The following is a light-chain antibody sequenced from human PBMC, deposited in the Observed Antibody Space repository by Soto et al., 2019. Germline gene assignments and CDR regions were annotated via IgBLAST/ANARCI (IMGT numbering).Light chain of an antibody. CDR1: QSLSGW. J-gene: IGKJ1*01. V-gene: IGKV1-5*03. CDR2: MAS. Sequence: IQMTQSPSTLSACVGDRVTITCRASQSLSGWLAWYQQEPGKAPNLLIYMASTLASGVPSRFSGSGSGTEFTLTISSLQPDDFATYYCQHYNGYSWTFGQGTKVDIK. CDR3: QHYNGYSWT.